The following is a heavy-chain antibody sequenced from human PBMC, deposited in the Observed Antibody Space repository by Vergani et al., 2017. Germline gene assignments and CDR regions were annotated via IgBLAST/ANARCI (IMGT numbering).Heavy chain of an antibody. CDR3: ARDQGLAGSAYYAFGY. J-gene: IGHJ4*02. D-gene: IGHD6-13*01. Sequence: QVPLQESGPGVVKPSQTLSLTCTVSGGSLSSGGYYWSWIRQHPGKGLEWIGYTYYSGNTYYNPAFKSSVTISVDTSKNQISLDLNSVTAADTDVYYCARDQGLAGSAYYAFGYWVQGTLVTVSS. CDR1: GGSLSSGGYY. CDR2: TYYSGNT. V-gene: IGHV4-31*03.